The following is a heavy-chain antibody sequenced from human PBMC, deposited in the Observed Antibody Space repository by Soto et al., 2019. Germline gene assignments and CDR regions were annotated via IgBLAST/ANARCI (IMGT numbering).Heavy chain of an antibody. V-gene: IGHV4-59*11. CDR1: GVSITSHY. CDR3: ARDLRSRGWFDP. J-gene: IGHJ5*02. Sequence: SETLSLTCDVSGVSITSHYWNWIRQSPGMGLEWIGSTYFRGSASYNPSLKSRVTISLDTSKDPLSLTLSAVTAADSAVYYCARDLRSRGWFDPWGPGILVTVSS. CDR2: TYFRGSA.